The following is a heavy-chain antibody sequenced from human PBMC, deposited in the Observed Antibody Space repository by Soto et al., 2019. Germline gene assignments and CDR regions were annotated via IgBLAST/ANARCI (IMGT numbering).Heavy chain of an antibody. CDR3: ANYLGYYDFWSGPPHFDY. D-gene: IGHD3-3*01. Sequence: GGSLRLSCAASGFTFSSYAMSWVRQAXGKGLEWVSAISGSGGSTYYADSVKGRFTISRDNSKNTLYLQMNSLRAEDTAVYYSANYLGYYDFWSGPPHFDYWGQGTLVTVSS. J-gene: IGHJ4*02. CDR2: ISGSGGST. V-gene: IGHV3-23*01. CDR1: GFTFSSYA.